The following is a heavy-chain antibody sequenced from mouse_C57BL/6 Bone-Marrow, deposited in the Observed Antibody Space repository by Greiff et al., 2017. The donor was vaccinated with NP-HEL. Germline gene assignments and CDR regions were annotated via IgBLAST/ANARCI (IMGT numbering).Heavy chain of an antibody. Sequence: DVKLVESGGDLVKPGGSLKLSCAASGFTFSSYGMSWVRQTPDKRLEWVATISSGGSYPYYPDSVKGRFTISRDNAKNTLYLQMSSVKSEDTAMYYCAREDYWGQGTTLTVSS. J-gene: IGHJ2*01. CDR1: GFTFSSYG. CDR3: AREDY. CDR2: ISSGGSYP. V-gene: IGHV5-6*02.